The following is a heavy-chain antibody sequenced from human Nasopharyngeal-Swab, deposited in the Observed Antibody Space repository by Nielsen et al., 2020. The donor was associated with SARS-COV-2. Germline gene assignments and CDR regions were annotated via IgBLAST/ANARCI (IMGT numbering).Heavy chain of an antibody. CDR3: ASSPRGPSSWLGGYFDY. J-gene: IGHJ4*02. V-gene: IGHV3-23*03. D-gene: IGHD6-19*01. Sequence: GESLKISCAASGFTFSSYAMSWVCQAPGKGLEWVSVIYSGGSSTYYADSVKGRFTISRDNSKNTLYLQMNSLRAEDTAVYYCASSPRGPSSWLGGYFDYWGQGTLVTVSS. CDR1: GFTFSSYA. CDR2: IYSGGSST.